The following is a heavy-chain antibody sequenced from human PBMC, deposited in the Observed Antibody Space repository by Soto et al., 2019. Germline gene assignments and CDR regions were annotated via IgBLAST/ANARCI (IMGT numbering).Heavy chain of an antibody. D-gene: IGHD6-13*01. J-gene: IGHJ4*02. CDR2: ISGYNGDT. CDR3: ARAPQTVAGAGIWY. Sequence: ASVKASCQASGCTITTYGISWVRQATEQGLEWMGWISGYNGDTNYAQKLQGRVTMTTDTSTSTAYMELRSLRSGDTAVYYCARAPQTVAGAGIWYWGQGTLVTVSA. CDR1: GCTITTYG. V-gene: IGHV1-18*04.